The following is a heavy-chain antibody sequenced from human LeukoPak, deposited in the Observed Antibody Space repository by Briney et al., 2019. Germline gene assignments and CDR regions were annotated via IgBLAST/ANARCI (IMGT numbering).Heavy chain of an antibody. D-gene: IGHD3-16*01. Sequence: GGSLRLSCAASGFTFNTYSMSWVRQAPGKGLEWVSIISRASESIFYADSVKGRFTISRDNAKNSLYLQMNSLRAEDTAVYYCAKVVSFGGVNYFDYWGQGTLVTVSS. J-gene: IGHJ4*02. V-gene: IGHV3-21*04. CDR2: ISRASESI. CDR3: AKVVSFGGVNYFDY. CDR1: GFTFNTYS.